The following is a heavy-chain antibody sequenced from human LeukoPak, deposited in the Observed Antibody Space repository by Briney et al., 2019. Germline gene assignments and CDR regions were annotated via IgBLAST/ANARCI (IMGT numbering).Heavy chain of an antibody. CDR3: ARHGDSGRRFFNN. CDR2: IYYSGDS. D-gene: IGHD5-12*01. V-gene: IGHV4-39*01. J-gene: IGHJ4*02. CDR1: GDSLPGDSNF. Sequence: PSETLSLTCPVSGDSLPGDSNFWGGVRHPPGKGLEGIGSIYYSGDSYYNPSLKSRVTISVDTPKSQISLSLSSVTAADTAVYYCARHGDSGRRFFNNWGQGTLVAVSS.